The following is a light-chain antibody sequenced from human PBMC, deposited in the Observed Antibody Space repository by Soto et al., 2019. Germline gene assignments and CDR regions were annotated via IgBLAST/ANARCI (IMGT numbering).Light chain of an antibody. CDR2: SNN. J-gene: IGLJ2*01. V-gene: IGLV1-44*01. CDR3: AAWDDSLNGLV. Sequence: QSVLTQPPSASETPGQRVTISCSGSSSNIGSNHVYWYQHLPGTAPKLLIYSNNQRPSGVPDRFSGSKSGTSASLAISGLQSEDEADYYCAAWDDSLNGLVFGGGTKLTVL. CDR1: SSNIGSNH.